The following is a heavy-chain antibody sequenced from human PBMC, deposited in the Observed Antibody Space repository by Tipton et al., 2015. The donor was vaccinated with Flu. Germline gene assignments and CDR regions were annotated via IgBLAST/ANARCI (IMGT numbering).Heavy chain of an antibody. Sequence: QLVQSGGGLVRPGESLRLSCAASGFTFSASAMQWVRQASGRGFEWLGRIRSKADAYATTYAASVKGRFTISRDDSKNTAYLQMNSVKTEDTALYFCTGDYVNSDYWGQGTLVTVFS. CDR2: IRSKADAYAT. D-gene: IGHD4-17*01. CDR1: GFTFSASA. J-gene: IGHJ4*02. V-gene: IGHV3-73*01. CDR3: TGDYVNSDY.